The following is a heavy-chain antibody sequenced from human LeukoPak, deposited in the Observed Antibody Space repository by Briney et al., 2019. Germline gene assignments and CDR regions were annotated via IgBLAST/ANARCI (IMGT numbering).Heavy chain of an antibody. CDR1: GFTFSDYY. V-gene: IGHV3-48*02. Sequence: PGGSLRLSCAASGFTFSDYYMNWVRQAPGKGLEWVSYISSSSSTIYYADSVKGRFPISRDNTKNTLYLQMNSLREEETAVYYCERDYYDSSGYLVWGQGTLVTVSS. J-gene: IGHJ4*02. D-gene: IGHD3-22*01. CDR3: ERDYYDSSGYLV. CDR2: ISSSSSTI.